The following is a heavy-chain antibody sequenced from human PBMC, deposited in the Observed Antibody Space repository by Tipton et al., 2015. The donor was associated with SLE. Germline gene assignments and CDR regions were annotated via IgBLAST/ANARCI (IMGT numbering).Heavy chain of an antibody. J-gene: IGHJ3*02. CDR2: IYYREGT. CDR1: GDSINSYY. V-gene: IGHV4-59*12. Sequence: TLSLTCTVSGDSINSYYWSWIRQPPGEGLEWIGYIYYREGTNYSPSLKSRVTISLDASKNQLSLKLTSVTAADTAVYYCARGVAYYYDSGAFDIWGQGTMVTVSS. D-gene: IGHD3-22*01. CDR3: ARGVAYYYDSGAFDI.